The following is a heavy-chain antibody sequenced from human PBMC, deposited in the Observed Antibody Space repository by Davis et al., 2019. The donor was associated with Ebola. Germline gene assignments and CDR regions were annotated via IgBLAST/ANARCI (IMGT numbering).Heavy chain of an antibody. CDR1: GFTFSSYG. CDR3: AKIEAIFP. Sequence: GGSLRLSCAASGFTFSSYGMHWVRQAQGKGLEWVAVISYDGSNKYYADSVKGRFTISRDNSKNTLYLQMNSLRAEDTAVYYCAKIEAIFPWGQGTLVTVSS. V-gene: IGHV3-30*18. CDR2: ISYDGSNK. J-gene: IGHJ4*02. D-gene: IGHD3-9*01.